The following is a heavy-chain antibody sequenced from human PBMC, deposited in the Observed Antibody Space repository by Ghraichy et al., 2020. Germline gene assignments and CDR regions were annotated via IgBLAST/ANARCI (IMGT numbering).Heavy chain of an antibody. J-gene: IGHJ4*02. Sequence: GGSLRLSCEVSGLTFSNYWMHWVRQAPGKGLVWVSHISDDGTKTNYADSVKGRFTVSRDDAKSMVYLQMNSLKADDSAVYYCVAAKKSSSCTCDYWGQGTLVTVSS. CDR3: VAAKKSSSCTCDY. D-gene: IGHD2-2*01. V-gene: IGHV3-74*01. CDR1: GLTFSNYW. CDR2: ISDDGTKT.